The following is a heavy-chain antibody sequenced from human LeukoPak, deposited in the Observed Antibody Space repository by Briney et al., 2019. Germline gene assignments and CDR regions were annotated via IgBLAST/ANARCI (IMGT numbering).Heavy chain of an antibody. CDR3: ATVYYGSGSYFPPFDY. CDR2: IYYSGST. D-gene: IGHD3-10*01. V-gene: IGHV4-39*07. Sequence: SETLSLTCTVSGGSISSSSYYWGWIRQPPGKGLEWIGSIYYSGSTYYNPSLKSRVIISVDTSKNQFSLKLSSVTAADTAVYYCATVYYGSGSYFPPFDYWGQGTLVTVSS. J-gene: IGHJ4*02. CDR1: GGSISSSSYY.